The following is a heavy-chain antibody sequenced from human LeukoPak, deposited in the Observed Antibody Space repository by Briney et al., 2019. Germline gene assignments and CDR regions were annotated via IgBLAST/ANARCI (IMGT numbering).Heavy chain of an antibody. CDR2: ISSSSSTI. D-gene: IGHD5-18*01. CDR1: GFTFSSYS. V-gene: IGHV3-48*01. Sequence: GGSLRLSCAASGFTFSSYSMNWVRQAPGKGLEWVSYISSSSSTIYYADSVKGRFTISRDNSKNTLYLQMNSLRAEDTAVYYCAKDRGGTAMAAFDYWGQGTLVTVSS. J-gene: IGHJ4*02. CDR3: AKDRGGTAMAAFDY.